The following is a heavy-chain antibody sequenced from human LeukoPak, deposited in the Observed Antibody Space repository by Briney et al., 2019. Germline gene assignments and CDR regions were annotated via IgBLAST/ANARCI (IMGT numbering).Heavy chain of an antibody. CDR2: IYTSGST. D-gene: IGHD2/OR15-2a*01. V-gene: IGHV4-4*07. Sequence: SETLSLTCTVSGGSISSYYWSWIRQPAGKGLEWIGRIYTSGSTNYNPSLKSRVTMSVDTTKNQFSLKLSSVTAADTDVYYCAREPLYASRAFDIWGQGTMVTVSS. CDR1: GGSISSYY. J-gene: IGHJ3*02. CDR3: AREPLYASRAFDI.